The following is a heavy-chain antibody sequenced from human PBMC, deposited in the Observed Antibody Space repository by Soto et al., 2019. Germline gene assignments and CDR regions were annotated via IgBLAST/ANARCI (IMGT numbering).Heavy chain of an antibody. CDR1: GSTFSSYA. J-gene: IGHJ4*02. CDR3: ARRSSSWYFDY. V-gene: IGHV3-23*01. CDR2: ISGSDGST. Sequence: EVQLLESGGGLVQPRGSLRLSCAASGSTFSSYAMNWVRQAPGKGLERVSVISGSDGSTYYADSVKGRFTISRDNSKNTLNLQMNSLRAEDTAVYYCARRSSSWYFDYWGQGTLVTVSS. D-gene: IGHD6-13*01.